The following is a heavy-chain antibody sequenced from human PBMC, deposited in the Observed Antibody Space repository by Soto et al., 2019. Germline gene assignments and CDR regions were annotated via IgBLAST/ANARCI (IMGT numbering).Heavy chain of an antibody. CDR3: ARGTWIRSAFDI. CDR2: INHSGST. J-gene: IGHJ3*02. CDR1: SGSFSGYY. D-gene: IGHD5-12*01. Sequence: QGQLQQWGAGLLKPSETLSLSCAVYSGSFSGYYWSWIRQPPGKGLEWMGEINHSGSTNYNPSFKSRGTISVDATKNQFSLQLSSVTAADTDVYYCARGTWIRSAFDIWGQGTMVTVSS. V-gene: IGHV4-34*01.